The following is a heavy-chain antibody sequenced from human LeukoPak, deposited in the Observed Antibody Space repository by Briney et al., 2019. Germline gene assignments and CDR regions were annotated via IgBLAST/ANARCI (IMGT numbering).Heavy chain of an antibody. V-gene: IGHV4-59*12. CDR3: ARAVYCGGDCYSGSNWFDP. CDR2: IYYSGST. J-gene: IGHJ5*02. CDR1: GGSISSYY. Sequence: SETLSLTCTVSGGSISSYYWSWIRQPPGKGLEWIGYIYYSGSTNYNPSLKSRVTISVDTSKNQFSLKLSSVTAADTAVYYCARAVYCGGDCYSGSNWFDPWGQGTLVTVSS. D-gene: IGHD2-21*02.